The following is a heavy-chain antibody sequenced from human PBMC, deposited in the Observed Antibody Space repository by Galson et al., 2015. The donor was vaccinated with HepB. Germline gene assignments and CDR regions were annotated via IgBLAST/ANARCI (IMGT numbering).Heavy chain of an antibody. Sequence: SLRLSCAASGFTVSSNYMSWVRQAPGKGLEWVSVIYSGGSTYYADSVKGRFTISRDNSKNTLYLQMNSLRAEDTAVYYCARDLYYYDSSGGTDYWGQGTLVTVSS. D-gene: IGHD3-22*01. J-gene: IGHJ4*02. CDR2: IYSGGST. CDR1: GFTVSSNY. V-gene: IGHV3-66*02. CDR3: ARDLYYYDSSGGTDY.